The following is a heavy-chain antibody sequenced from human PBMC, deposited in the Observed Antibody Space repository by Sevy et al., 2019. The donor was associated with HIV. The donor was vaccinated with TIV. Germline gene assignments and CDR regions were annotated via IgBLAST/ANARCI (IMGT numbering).Heavy chain of an antibody. V-gene: IGHV3-23*01. CDR2: ISGGDDST. CDR1: GFIFSDYA. CDR3: AKFGDYYDSGGYYWYFDF. D-gene: IGHD3-22*01. J-gene: IGHJ2*01. Sequence: GGSLRLSCAASGFIFSDYAMSWVRQAPGKGLEWVSSISGGDDSTYYADYVRGRFTVSGDSSKNTLYLQMNTLRAEDTALYYCAKFGDYYDSGGYYWYFDFWGRGTLVTVSS.